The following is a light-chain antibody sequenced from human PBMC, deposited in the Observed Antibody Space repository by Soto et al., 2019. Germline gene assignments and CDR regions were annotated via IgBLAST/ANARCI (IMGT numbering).Light chain of an antibody. CDR2: GNK. V-gene: IGLV1-40*01. Sequence: VLAQPPSVSGAPGQRVTISCTGSSSNIGAGYEVHWYQQLPGTAPKLLIYGNKYRPSGVPDRFSGSKSGTSASLAITGLQPEDEADYYCQSYDTSLRGGVFGGGTKLTVL. CDR3: QSYDTSLRGGV. J-gene: IGLJ3*02. CDR1: SSNIGAGYE.